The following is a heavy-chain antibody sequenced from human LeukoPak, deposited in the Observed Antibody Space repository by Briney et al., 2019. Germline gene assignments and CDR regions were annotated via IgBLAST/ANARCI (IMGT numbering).Heavy chain of an antibody. CDR1: GGSISSXXX. CDR2: VYYSGST. CDR3: ARDFDYGGNAPFY. D-gene: IGHD4-23*01. J-gene: IGHJ4*02. V-gene: IGHV4-39*07. Sequence: SGGSISSXXXXXXVXXXXGXXXXXIGSVYYSGSTYYNPSLKSRVTISVDTSKNQFSLKLSSVTAADTAVYYCARDFDYGGNAPFYWGQGTLVTVSS.